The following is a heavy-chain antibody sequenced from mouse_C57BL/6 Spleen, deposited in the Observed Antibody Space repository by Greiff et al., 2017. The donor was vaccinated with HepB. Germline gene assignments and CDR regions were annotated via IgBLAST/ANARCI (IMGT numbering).Heavy chain of an antibody. CDR1: GFTFSSYA. CDR2: ISDGGSYT. CDR3: ARDRRGGSDWYFDV. V-gene: IGHV5-4*01. Sequence: EVQRVESGGGLVKPGGSLKLSCAASGFTFSSYAMSWVRQTPEKRLEWVATISDGGSYTYYPDNVKGRFTISRDNAKNNLYLQMSHLKSEDTAMYYCARDRRGGSDWYFDVWGTGTTVTVSS. J-gene: IGHJ1*03.